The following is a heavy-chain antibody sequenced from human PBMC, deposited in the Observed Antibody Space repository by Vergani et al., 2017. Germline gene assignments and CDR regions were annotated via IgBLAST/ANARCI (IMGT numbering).Heavy chain of an antibody. CDR2: TWYEGNNN. V-gene: IGHV3-33*01. CDR1: GFRFSSYA. Sequence: QVKLEESGGGVVQPGRSLRLSCAASGFRFSSYAMNWVRQAPGRGLEWVSMTWYEGNNNYYADSVKGRFTISKDISKNTLYLQMNSLRGDDTAVYYCARETRYTPSSLDYWGQGTLVTVSS. D-gene: IGHD2-2*02. J-gene: IGHJ4*02. CDR3: ARETRYTPSSLDY.